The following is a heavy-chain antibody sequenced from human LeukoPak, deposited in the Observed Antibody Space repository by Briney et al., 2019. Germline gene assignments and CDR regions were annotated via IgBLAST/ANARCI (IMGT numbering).Heavy chain of an antibody. D-gene: IGHD3-3*01. CDR2: IIPIFGTA. CDR3: ARVTTYYDFWSGYYRSSYYYYYMDV. J-gene: IGHJ6*03. Sequence: SVKVSCKASGGTFSSYAISWVRQAPGQGLEWMGGIIPIFGTANYAQKFQGRVTITADESTSTAYMELSSLRAEDTAVYYCARVTTYYDFWSGYYRSSYYYYYMDVWGKGTTVTVSS. CDR1: GGTFSSYA. V-gene: IGHV1-69*13.